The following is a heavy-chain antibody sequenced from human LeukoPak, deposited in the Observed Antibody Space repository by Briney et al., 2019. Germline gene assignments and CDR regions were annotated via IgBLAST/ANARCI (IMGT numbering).Heavy chain of an antibody. CDR2: INPNSGDT. V-gene: IGHV1-2*02. Sequence: ASVKVSRKASGYTFTGYYMRWVRQAPGQGLEWMGWINPNSGDTNYAQNFQGRVTMTRDTSITSAYMNLNRLRSDDTAVYFCARAPYSGSYSVISGFDYWGQGTLVTVSS. J-gene: IGHJ4*02. CDR3: ARAPYSGSYSVISGFDY. D-gene: IGHD1-26*01. CDR1: GYTFTGYY.